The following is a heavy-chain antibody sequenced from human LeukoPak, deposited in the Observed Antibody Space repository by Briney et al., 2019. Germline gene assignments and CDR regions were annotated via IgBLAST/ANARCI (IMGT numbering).Heavy chain of an antibody. CDR2: IKSKTDGGTP. CDR1: GFTFSNAW. J-gene: IGHJ4*02. CDR3: ARVPGYDFWSGYYYTPMHPYYFDY. Sequence: PGGSLRLSCAASGFTFSNAWMSWVRQAPGKGLEWVGRIKSKTDGGTPDYAAPVKGRFTISRDDSKNTLYLQMNSLRAEDTAVYYCARVPGYDFWSGYYYTPMHPYYFDYWGQGTLVTVSS. V-gene: IGHV3-15*01. D-gene: IGHD3-3*01.